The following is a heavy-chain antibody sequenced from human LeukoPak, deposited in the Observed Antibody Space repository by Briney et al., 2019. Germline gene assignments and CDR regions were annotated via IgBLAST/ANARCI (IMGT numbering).Heavy chain of an antibody. D-gene: IGHD3-9*01. CDR2: IYTSGST. Sequence: PSETLSLTCTVSGGSISSYYWSWIRQPAGKGLEWIGRIYTSGSTNYNPSLKSRVTMSVDTSKNQFSLKLSSVTAADTAVYYCARAQSRYFDWLWNSHISKNDAFDIWGQGTMVTVSS. CDR3: ARAQSRYFDWLWNSHISKNDAFDI. V-gene: IGHV4-4*07. J-gene: IGHJ3*02. CDR1: GGSISSYY.